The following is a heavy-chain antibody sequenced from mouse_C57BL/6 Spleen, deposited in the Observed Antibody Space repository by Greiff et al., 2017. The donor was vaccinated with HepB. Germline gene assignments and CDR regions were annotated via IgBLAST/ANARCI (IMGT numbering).Heavy chain of an antibody. CDR2: IDPETGGT. CDR1: GYTFTDYE. D-gene: IGHD3-2*02. Sequence: QVQLKESGAELVRPGASVTLSCKASGYTFTDYEMHWVKQTPVHGLEWIGAIDPETGGTAYNQKFKGKAILTADKSSSTAYMELRSLTSEDSAVYYCTRYSSGYVGWFAYWGQGTLVTVSA. V-gene: IGHV1-15*01. J-gene: IGHJ3*01. CDR3: TRYSSGYVGWFAY.